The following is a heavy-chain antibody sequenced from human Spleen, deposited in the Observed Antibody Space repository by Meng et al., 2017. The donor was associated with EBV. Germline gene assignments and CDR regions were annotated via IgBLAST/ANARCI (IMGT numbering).Heavy chain of an antibody. J-gene: IGHJ4*02. CDR1: EFTFSRYW. V-gene: IGHV3-74*01. D-gene: IGHD6-25*01. CDR2: TNEHGTIT. Sequence: HLVESGGTLIRPGGSLRLSWSAPEFTFSRYWMHWVRQVPGEGLVWVSRTNEHGTITNYADAVKGRFTISRDNTRNTLYLHMNSLRPEDTAVYFCSRDLVGSDDDWGQGTLVTVSS. CDR3: SRDLVGSDDD.